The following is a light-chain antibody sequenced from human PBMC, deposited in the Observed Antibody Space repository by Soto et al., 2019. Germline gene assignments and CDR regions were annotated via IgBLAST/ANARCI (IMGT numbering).Light chain of an antibody. Sequence: QSVLTQPASVSGSPGQSITISCTGTPSDIGNYNYVSWYQQHPGKAPKLIIYGVSNRPSGVSNRFSASKSGNAASLTISGLQAEYEADYYCSSYTAYTTLWVFGGGTKLTVL. V-gene: IGLV2-14*01. CDR2: GVS. CDR1: PSDIGNYNY. CDR3: SSYTAYTTLWV. J-gene: IGLJ3*02.